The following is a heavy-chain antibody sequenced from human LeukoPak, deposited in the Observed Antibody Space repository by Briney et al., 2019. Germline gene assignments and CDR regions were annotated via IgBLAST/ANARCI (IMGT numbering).Heavy chain of an antibody. Sequence: GGSLRLSCAASGFTLSSYAISWVRQAPGKGLEWVSAISGSGGSTYYADSVKGRFTISRDNSKNTLYLQMNSLRAEDTAVYYCAKDRAYDFWSGVYYFDYWGQGTLVTVSS. CDR2: ISGSGGST. CDR3: AKDRAYDFWSGVYYFDY. D-gene: IGHD3-3*01. J-gene: IGHJ4*02. V-gene: IGHV3-23*01. CDR1: GFTLSSYA.